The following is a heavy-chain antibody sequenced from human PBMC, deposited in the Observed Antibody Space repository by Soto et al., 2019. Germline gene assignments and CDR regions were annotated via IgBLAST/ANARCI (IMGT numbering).Heavy chain of an antibody. J-gene: IGHJ6*02. V-gene: IGHV4-39*02. Sequence: QLQLQESGPGLVKPSETLSLTCTVSGGSISSSSCYWGWIRQPPGKGLEWIGSIYYSGSTYYNPPLKSRVTRSVDTPKNHFSLKPNSVAAADTAVYYCTRLTVEDGDVYYYCGLDVWGQGTTVTVSS. CDR1: GGSISSSSCY. CDR2: IYYSGST. D-gene: IGHD2-21*02. CDR3: TRLTVEDGDVYYYCGLDV.